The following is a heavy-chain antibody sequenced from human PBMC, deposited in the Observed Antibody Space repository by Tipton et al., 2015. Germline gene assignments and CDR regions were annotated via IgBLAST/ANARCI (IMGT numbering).Heavy chain of an antibody. CDR1: GGSVSSSSYY. CDR3: AREPGLEVPFDV. V-gene: IGHV4-39*07. J-gene: IGHJ3*01. Sequence: TLSLTCAVSGGSVSSSSYYWNWIRQPPGKGLECIGSIYYSGSTYYNPSLNSRVTMSVDTSKNQFSLMLNSVTAADTAVYYCAREPGLEVPFDVWGQGTMVTVSP. D-gene: IGHD1-1*01. CDR2: IYYSGST.